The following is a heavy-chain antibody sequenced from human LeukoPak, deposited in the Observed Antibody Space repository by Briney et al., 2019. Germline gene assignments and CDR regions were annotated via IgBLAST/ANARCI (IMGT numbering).Heavy chain of an antibody. CDR3: VKGMTAGAFTSSSDY. Sequence: GGSLRLFCAASGFIFDEYAMHWVRQVPGKGLEGVSGINWNSGNIAYADSVKGRFTISRDNAKNSLYLQMNSLRIEDTAFYYCVKGMTAGAFTSSSDYWGQGTLVTVSS. V-gene: IGHV3-9*01. CDR2: INWNSGNI. J-gene: IGHJ4*02. D-gene: IGHD6-6*01. CDR1: GFIFDEYA.